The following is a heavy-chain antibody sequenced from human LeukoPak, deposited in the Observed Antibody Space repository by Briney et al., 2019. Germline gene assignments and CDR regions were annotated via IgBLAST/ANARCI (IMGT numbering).Heavy chain of an antibody. D-gene: IGHD2-2*01. Sequence: ASVKVSCKASGYNFKSYGISWLRQAPGQGLEWMGWISVYNGNTKYAQKFQGRVTMTTDTSTSTAYIELRGLRSDDTAVYYCARGGGYCTSTSCYLGPWFDPWGQGTLVTVSS. V-gene: IGHV1-18*01. CDR2: ISVYNGNT. CDR1: GYNFKSYG. J-gene: IGHJ5*02. CDR3: ARGGGYCTSTSCYLGPWFDP.